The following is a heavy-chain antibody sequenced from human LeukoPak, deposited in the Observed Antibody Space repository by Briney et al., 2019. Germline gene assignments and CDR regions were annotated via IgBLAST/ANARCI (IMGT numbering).Heavy chain of an antibody. CDR2: VYYTGKT. D-gene: IGHD5-18*01. Sequence: PSETLSLTCTVPGGSISSYYWSWIRQPPGKGLEWIGYVYYTGKTDFNPSLKSRVTISVDTSKNQFSLRLNSVTTADTAVYYCARTTEGGYTYNYFYYYYMDVWGKGTTVTISS. J-gene: IGHJ6*03. V-gene: IGHV4-59*01. CDR3: ARTTEGGYTYNYFYYYYMDV. CDR1: GGSISSYY.